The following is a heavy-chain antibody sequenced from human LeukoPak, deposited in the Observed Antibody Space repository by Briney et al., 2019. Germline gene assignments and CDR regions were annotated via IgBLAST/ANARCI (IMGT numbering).Heavy chain of an antibody. CDR1: GGSFSSYY. CDR3: ARDPNTAMVKEGLFDY. J-gene: IGHJ4*02. D-gene: IGHD5-18*01. CDR2: IYYSGST. V-gene: IGHV4-59*01. Sequence: SETLSLTCTVSGGSFSSYYWSWIRQAPGKGLAWIGYIYYSGSTNYNPSLKSRVTISVDTSKNQFSLKLSSVTAADTAVYYCARDPNTAMVKEGLFDYWGQGTLVTVSS.